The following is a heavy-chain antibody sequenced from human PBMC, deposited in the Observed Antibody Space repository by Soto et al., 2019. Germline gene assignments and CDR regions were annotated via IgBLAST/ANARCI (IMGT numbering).Heavy chain of an antibody. V-gene: IGHV4-39*01. J-gene: IGHJ6*02. Sequence: QLQLQESGPGLVKPSETLSLTCTVSGGSISSGSYYWGWVRQPPGKGLEWIGSVYYSGSTYYTPSRTSRLTMSVDTSKNQFSLNLRSVTAADTAVYYCARRSGMRVPGASYYIYYGVDVWGRGTTVTVSS. CDR2: VYYSGST. D-gene: IGHD2-2*01. CDR3: ARRSGMRVPGASYYIYYGVDV. CDR1: GGSISSGSYY.